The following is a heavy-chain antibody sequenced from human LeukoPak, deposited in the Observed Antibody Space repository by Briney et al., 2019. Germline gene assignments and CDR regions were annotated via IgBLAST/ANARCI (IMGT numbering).Heavy chain of an antibody. Sequence: SVKASCKASGGTFSSYAISWVRQAPGHPLEWMGRIIPILVIANYAQNFHARVTITADKSTSTAYIVLSSLISEDSAGCYCVIQRGYSYGSGDYWGQGTLVTVSS. D-gene: IGHD5-18*01. J-gene: IGHJ4*02. CDR2: IIPILVIA. CDR3: VIQRGYSYGSGDY. V-gene: IGHV1-69*04. CDR1: GGTFSSYA.